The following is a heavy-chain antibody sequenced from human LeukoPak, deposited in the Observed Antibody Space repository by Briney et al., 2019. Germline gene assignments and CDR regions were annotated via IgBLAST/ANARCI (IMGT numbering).Heavy chain of an antibody. CDR2: IYYSGST. CDR1: GGSISSSSYY. Sequence: SETLSLTCTVSGGSISSSSYYWSWIRQPPGKGLEWIGYIYYSGSTNYNPSLKSRVTISVDTSKNQFSLKLSSVTAADTAVYYCARGYYYDSSGYDYWGQGTLVTVSS. CDR3: ARGYYYDSSGYDY. D-gene: IGHD3-22*01. J-gene: IGHJ4*02. V-gene: IGHV4-61*01.